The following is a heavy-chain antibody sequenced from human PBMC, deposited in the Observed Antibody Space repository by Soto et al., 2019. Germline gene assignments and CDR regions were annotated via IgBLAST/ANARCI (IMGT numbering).Heavy chain of an antibody. Sequence: PGGSLRLSCAVSGFICSSYDMSWVRQAPGKGLEWVSTILVGGSTHYEDSVKGRFTISRDTSKNTVYLQMNSLTAGDTAVYYCAKETATGGGAFEIYGHGTLVTVSS. J-gene: IGHJ3*02. CDR1: GFICSSYD. D-gene: IGHD2-8*02. CDR2: ILVGGST. CDR3: AKETATGGGAFEI. V-gene: IGHV3-23*01.